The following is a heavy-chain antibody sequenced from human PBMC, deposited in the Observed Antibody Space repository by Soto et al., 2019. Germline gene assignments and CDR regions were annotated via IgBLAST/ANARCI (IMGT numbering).Heavy chain of an antibody. CDR1: GGSISSSSYY. CDR3: ARAYSVVVVAATCWFDP. CDR2: IYYSGST. D-gene: IGHD2-15*01. Sequence: QLQLQESGPGLVKPSETLSLTCTVSGGSISSSSYYWGWIRQPPGKGLEWIGSIYYSGSTYYNPSLKSRVPISVDTSKNQFSLKLSSVTAADTAVYYCARAYSVVVVAATCWFDPWGQGTLVTVSS. J-gene: IGHJ5*02. V-gene: IGHV4-39*01.